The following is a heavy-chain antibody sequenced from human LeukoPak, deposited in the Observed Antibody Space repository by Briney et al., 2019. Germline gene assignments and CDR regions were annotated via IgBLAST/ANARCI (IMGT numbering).Heavy chain of an antibody. V-gene: IGHV1-2*02. CDR1: GYTFTGSY. J-gene: IGHJ4*02. CDR3: ARSTRDGYTDGY. Sequence: ASVKVSCKASGYTFTGSYMHWVRQAPGQGLEWMGWINPNSGGTNYAQKFQGRVTMTRDTSISTAYMELSRLRSDDTAVYYCARSTRDGYTDGYWGQGTLVTVSS. CDR2: INPNSGGT. D-gene: IGHD5-24*01.